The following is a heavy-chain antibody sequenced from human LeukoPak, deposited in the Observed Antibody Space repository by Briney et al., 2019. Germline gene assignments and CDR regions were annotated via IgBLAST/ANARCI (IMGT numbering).Heavy chain of an antibody. Sequence: PSETLSLTCTVSGGSISSYYWSWIRQPPGKGLEWIGYIYYSGSTNYNPSLKSRVTISVDTSKNQFSLKLSSVTAADTAVYYCASFPGTGYYFGMDVWGQGTTVTVSS. V-gene: IGHV4-59*01. J-gene: IGHJ6*02. CDR1: GGSISSYY. D-gene: IGHD3/OR15-3a*01. CDR3: ASFPGTGYYFGMDV. CDR2: IYYSGST.